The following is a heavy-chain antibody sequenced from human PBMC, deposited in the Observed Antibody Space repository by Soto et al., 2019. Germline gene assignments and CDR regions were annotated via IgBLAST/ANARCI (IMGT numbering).Heavy chain of an antibody. CDR3: ARVPSP. CDR2: IYHSGST. V-gene: IGHV4-30-2*01. CDR1: GGSISSGGYS. Sequence: PSETLSLTCAVSGGSISSGGYSWSWIRQPPGKGLDWIGYIYHSGSTYYTPSLKSRVTISVDRSKNQFSLKLSSVTAADTAVYYCARVPSPWGQGTLVTVSS. J-gene: IGHJ5*02.